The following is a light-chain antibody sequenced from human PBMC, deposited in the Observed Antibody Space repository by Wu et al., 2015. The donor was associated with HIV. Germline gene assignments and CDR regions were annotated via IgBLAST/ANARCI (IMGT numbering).Light chain of an antibody. CDR3: QQYNHLAT. Sequence: DIQMIQSPSTLSASVGDTVTITCRASQNINSWLAWYQQRPGKAPKLLIYKASTVEKGVPSRFSGTGSETEFALTINGLQTDDFATYYCQQYNHLATFGQGTKVELK. CDR2: KAS. V-gene: IGKV1-5*03. J-gene: IGKJ1*01. CDR1: QNINSW.